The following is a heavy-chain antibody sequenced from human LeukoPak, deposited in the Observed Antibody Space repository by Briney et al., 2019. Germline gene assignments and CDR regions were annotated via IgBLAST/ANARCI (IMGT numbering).Heavy chain of an antibody. CDR3: ARAGSYDYGPGWFDP. V-gene: IGHV1-3*01. CDR2: INAGNGNT. CDR1: GYTFTSYA. D-gene: IGHD4/OR15-4a*01. J-gene: IGHJ5*02. Sequence: WASVKVSCKASGYTFTSYAMHWVRQAPGQRLEWMGWINAGNGNTKYSQKFQGRVTITRDTSASTAYMELSSLRSEDTAVYYCARAGSYDYGPGWFDPWGQGTLVTVSS.